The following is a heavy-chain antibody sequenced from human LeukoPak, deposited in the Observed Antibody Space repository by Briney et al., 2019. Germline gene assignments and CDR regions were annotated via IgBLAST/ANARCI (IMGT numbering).Heavy chain of an antibody. CDR1: GGTFSSYA. D-gene: IGHD4-17*01. V-gene: IGHV1-69*05. Sequence: ASVKASCKASGGTFSSYAISWVRQAPGQGLEWMGGIIPIFGTEYYAQKFQGRVTITTDESTSTAYMELSSLRSEDTAVYYCARGLPYGDYRVGYMDVWGKGTTVTVSS. CDR3: ARGLPYGDYRVGYMDV. CDR2: IIPIFGTE. J-gene: IGHJ6*03.